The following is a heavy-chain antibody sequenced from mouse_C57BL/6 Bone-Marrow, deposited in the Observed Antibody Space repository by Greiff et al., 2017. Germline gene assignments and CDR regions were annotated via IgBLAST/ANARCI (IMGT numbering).Heavy chain of an antibody. CDR2: ISSGSSTI. CDR1: GFTFSDYG. V-gene: IGHV5-17*01. CDR3: ARNYYGSSPPFAY. J-gene: IGHJ3*01. D-gene: IGHD1-1*01. Sequence: EVKLVESGGGLVKPGGSLKLSCAASGFTFSDYGMHWVRQAPEKGLEWVAYISSGSSTIYYADTVKGRFTISRDNAKNTLFLPMTSLRSEETAMYYCARNYYGSSPPFAYWGQGTLVTVSA.